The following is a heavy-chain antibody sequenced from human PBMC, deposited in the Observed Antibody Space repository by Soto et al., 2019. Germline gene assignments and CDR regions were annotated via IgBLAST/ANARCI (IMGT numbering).Heavy chain of an antibody. CDR3: ARDFGPLLRYFDWLLPGY. CDR2: IHQSGSP. CDR1: TFSLSKEYY. V-gene: IGHV4-38-2*02. D-gene: IGHD3-9*01. Sequence: PSETLSLTCAVSTFSLSKEYYWGWIRQPPGKGLEWIGSIHQSGSPYYNPSLKSRLTISIDMSKKQFSLRLSSVTAADTAVYYCARDFGPLLRYFDWLLPGYWGQGTLVTVSS. J-gene: IGHJ4*02.